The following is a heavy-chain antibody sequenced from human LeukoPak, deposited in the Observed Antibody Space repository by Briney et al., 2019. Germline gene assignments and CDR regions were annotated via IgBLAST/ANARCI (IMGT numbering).Heavy chain of an antibody. Sequence: GGSLRFSCSASGFTFSDYAMHGVRQAPGKGPEYVSAISANGLTTYYADSVKGRFTISRDNSKNTLYLQMSSLRAEDTSMYSCVKGYCSTTSCHLNYWGQGTLVTVSS. CDR3: VKGYCSTTSCHLNY. J-gene: IGHJ4*02. V-gene: IGHV3-64D*06. CDR2: ISANGLTT. CDR1: GFTFSDYA. D-gene: IGHD2-2*01.